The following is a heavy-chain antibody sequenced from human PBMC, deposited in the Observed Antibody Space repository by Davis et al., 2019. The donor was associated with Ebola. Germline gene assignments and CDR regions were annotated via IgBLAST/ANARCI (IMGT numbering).Heavy chain of an antibody. V-gene: IGHV3-21*01. CDR1: GFTFSSYG. CDR2: ISSSSSYI. J-gene: IGHJ4*02. CDR3: VKTHTARTIFDY. D-gene: IGHD5-18*01. Sequence: GESLKISCAASGFTFSSYGMNWVRQAPGKGLEWVSSISSSSSYIYYADSVKGRFTISRDNSKNTLYLQMSSLRAEDTAVYYCVKTHTARTIFDYWGQGTLVTVSS.